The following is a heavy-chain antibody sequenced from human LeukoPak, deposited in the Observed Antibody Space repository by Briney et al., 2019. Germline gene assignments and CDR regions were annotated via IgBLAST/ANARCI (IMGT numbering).Heavy chain of an antibody. CDR1: GFTFRSYG. CDR2: ISFDGSSK. D-gene: IGHD3-16*01. V-gene: IGHV3-30*18. Sequence: PGGSLRLSCAASGFTFRSYGIHWVRQAPGKGLEWVAVISFDGSSKYYADSAKGRFTISRDNSKNTLYLQMNSLRAEDTAVYYCAKDGVDYGASFGAFDIWGQGTMVTVSS. CDR3: AKDGVDYGASFGAFDI. J-gene: IGHJ3*02.